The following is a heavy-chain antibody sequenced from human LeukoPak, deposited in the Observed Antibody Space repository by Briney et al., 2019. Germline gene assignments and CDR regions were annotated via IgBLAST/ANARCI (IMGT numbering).Heavy chain of an antibody. V-gene: IGHV4-39*01. J-gene: IGHJ4*01. D-gene: IGHD6-19*01. CDR2: IAYSGRT. CDR3: AXLSNRWLVRKYFDY. Sequence: SETLSLTCSVSGGSISSSSYYWGWIRQPPGKGLEWIGSIAYSGRTYYNEYLKSRVTISVATSKNQFSLKWSSVTAADTAVYYCAXLSNRWLVRKYFDYWGHGTLVTVSS. CDR1: GGSISSSSYY.